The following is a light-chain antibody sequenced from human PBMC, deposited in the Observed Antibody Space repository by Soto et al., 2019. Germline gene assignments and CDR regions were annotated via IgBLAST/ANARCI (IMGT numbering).Light chain of an antibody. J-gene: IGLJ3*02. CDR1: SSHIGATYD. V-gene: IGLV1-40*01. Sequence: QSVLTQPPSVSGAPGQRVTISCAGSSSHIGATYDIHWYQQLPGAAPRLLIYGNSNRPSGVPDRFAGSKSGTSASLAIIGLHSEDEADYYCASWDDNLNGGVFGGGTKLTVL. CDR3: ASWDDNLNGGV. CDR2: GNS.